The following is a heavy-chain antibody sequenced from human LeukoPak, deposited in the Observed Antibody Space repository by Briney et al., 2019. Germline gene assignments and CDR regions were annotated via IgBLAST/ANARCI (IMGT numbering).Heavy chain of an antibody. CDR2: ISWNSGSI. CDR1: GFTFDDYA. CDR3: ARKGVYDTGAFDI. Sequence: PGGSLRLSCAASGFTFDDYAMHWVRQAPGKGLEWVSGISWNSGSIGYADSVKGRFTISRDNAKNSLYLQMNSLRAEDTAVYYCARKGVYDTGAFDIWGQGTMVTVSS. J-gene: IGHJ3*02. D-gene: IGHD3-16*01. V-gene: IGHV3-9*01.